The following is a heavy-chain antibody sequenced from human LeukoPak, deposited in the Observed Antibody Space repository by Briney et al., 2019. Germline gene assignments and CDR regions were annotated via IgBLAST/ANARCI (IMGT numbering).Heavy chain of an antibody. CDR3: ARDLRGAVAGTGEPGDY. J-gene: IGHJ4*02. D-gene: IGHD6-19*01. CDR2: IYHSGST. Sequence: PSETLSLTCAVSGGSISSSNWWSWVRQPPGKGLEWVGEIYHSGSTNYNPSLKSRVTISVDKSKNQFSLKLSSVTAADTAVYYCARDLRGAVAGTGEPGDYWGQGTLVIVSS. CDR1: GGSISSSNW. V-gene: IGHV4-4*02.